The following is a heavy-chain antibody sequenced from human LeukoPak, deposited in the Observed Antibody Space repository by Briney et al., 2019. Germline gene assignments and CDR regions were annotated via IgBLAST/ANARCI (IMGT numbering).Heavy chain of an antibody. Sequence: GGSPRLSCAASGFTFSSYWMSWVGQAPGKGLEWVANIKQDGSEKYYVDSVKGRFTISRDNAKTSLYLQMNSLRAEDTAVYYCAKLGYCSSTSCYPCFDYWGQGTLVTVSS. J-gene: IGHJ4*02. V-gene: IGHV3-7*01. CDR2: IKQDGSEK. CDR1: GFTFSSYW. D-gene: IGHD2-2*01. CDR3: AKLGYCSSTSCYPCFDY.